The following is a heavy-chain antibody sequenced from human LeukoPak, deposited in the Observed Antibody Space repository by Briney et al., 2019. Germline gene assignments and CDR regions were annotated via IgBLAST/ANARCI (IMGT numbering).Heavy chain of an antibody. V-gene: IGHV6-1*01. Sequence: SQTLSLTCAISGDSVSSNSAAWNWLRQSPSRGLEWLGRTYYRSKWYNDYAVSVKSRITINPDTSKNQFSLQLNSVTPEDTAVYYCASGDTKYYYGMDVWGQGTTVTVSS. D-gene: IGHD3-10*01. CDR2: TYYRSKWYN. CDR3: ASGDTKYYYGMDV. J-gene: IGHJ6*02. CDR1: GDSVSSNSAA.